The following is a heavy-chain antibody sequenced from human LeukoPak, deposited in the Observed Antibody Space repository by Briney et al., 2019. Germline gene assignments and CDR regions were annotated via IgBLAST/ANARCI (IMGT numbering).Heavy chain of an antibody. D-gene: IGHD3-10*01. V-gene: IGHV1-18*01. CDR1: GYTFTSYA. Sequence: ASVKVSCKASGYTFTSYAMNWVRQAPGQGLQWLGWISASNGNTNYAQKFRDRVTMSTDTSTGTAYLDVRSLTSDDTAVYYCARGRGYYGSGSYYEILVFDYWGQGTLVTVSS. J-gene: IGHJ4*02. CDR3: ARGRGYYGSGSYYEILVFDY. CDR2: ISASNGNT.